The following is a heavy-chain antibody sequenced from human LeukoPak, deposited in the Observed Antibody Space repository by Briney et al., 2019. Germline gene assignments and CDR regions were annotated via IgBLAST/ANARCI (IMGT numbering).Heavy chain of an antibody. Sequence: GGSLRLSCAASGFTFSNYAMSWVRQAPGKGLQWVSAISGSGGSTNYADSVKGRFTISRDNSKNTLYLQMNSLRAEDTAVYYCAKGSVDSYIAVVPAAMDYWGQGTLATVSP. CDR2: ISGSGGST. D-gene: IGHD2-2*01. CDR3: AKGSVDSYIAVVPAAMDY. V-gene: IGHV3-23*01. J-gene: IGHJ4*02. CDR1: GFTFSNYA.